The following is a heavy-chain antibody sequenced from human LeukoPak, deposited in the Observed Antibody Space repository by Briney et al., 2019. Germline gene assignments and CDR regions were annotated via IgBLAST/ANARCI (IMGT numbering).Heavy chain of an antibody. CDR3: AKDQGTYSSSPNAFDI. CDR2: ISGSGGST. V-gene: IGHV3-23*01. J-gene: IGHJ3*02. D-gene: IGHD6-6*01. Sequence: GGSLRLSCAASGFTFSSYAMSWVRQAPGEGLEWVSAISGSGGSTYYADSVKGRFTISRDNSKNTLYLQMNSLRAEDTAVYYCAKDQGTYSSSPNAFDIWGQGTMVTVSS. CDR1: GFTFSSYA.